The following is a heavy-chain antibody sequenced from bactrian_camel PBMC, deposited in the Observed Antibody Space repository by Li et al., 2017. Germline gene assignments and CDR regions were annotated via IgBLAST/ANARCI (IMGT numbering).Heavy chain of an antibody. J-gene: IGHJ4*01. CDR2: ISTGGAGST. CDR1: EYTYRTAC. Sequence: VQLVESGGGSVQAGGSLKLSCVASEYTYRTACMAWFRQTPGKEREAVAAISTGGAGSTYYADSLKGRFTIAQDDAKNTLYLQMNSLKPEDTAMYYCAANFGPYCSGPYLARRANFLGQGTQVTVS. D-gene: IGHD2*01. V-gene: IGHV3S1*01.